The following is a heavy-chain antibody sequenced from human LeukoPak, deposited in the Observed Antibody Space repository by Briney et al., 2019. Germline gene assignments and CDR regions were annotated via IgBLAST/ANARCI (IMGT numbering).Heavy chain of an antibody. Sequence: AGGSLRLSCAASGFTFSNYWMNWARQAPGAGLEWVASIKQDGSEQYFVDSVKGRFTISRDNAKNSLYLQMNSLRAEDTAVYYCASYKWLVRTFDYWGQGTLVTVSS. V-gene: IGHV3-7*01. J-gene: IGHJ4*02. CDR3: ASYKWLVRTFDY. CDR1: GFTFSNYW. CDR2: IKQDGSEQ. D-gene: IGHD6-19*01.